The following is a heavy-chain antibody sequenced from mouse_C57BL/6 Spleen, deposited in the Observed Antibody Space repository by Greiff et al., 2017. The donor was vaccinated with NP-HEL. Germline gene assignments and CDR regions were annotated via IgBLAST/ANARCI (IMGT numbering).Heavy chain of an antibody. Sequence: VQLQQPGAELVKPGASVKLSCKASGYTFTSYWMHWVKQRPGQGLEWIGMIHPNSGSTNYNEKFKSKATLTVDKSSSTAYMQLSSLTSEDSAVYYCARSDSNSWYFDVWGTGTTVTVSS. CDR2: IHPNSGST. J-gene: IGHJ1*03. V-gene: IGHV1-64*01. CDR3: ARSDSNSWYFDV. D-gene: IGHD2-5*01. CDR1: GYTFTSYW.